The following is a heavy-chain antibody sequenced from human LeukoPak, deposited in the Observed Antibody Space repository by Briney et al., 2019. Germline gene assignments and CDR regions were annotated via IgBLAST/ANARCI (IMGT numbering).Heavy chain of an antibody. J-gene: IGHJ6*02. CDR3: ASYLTTRTYDRSGYYHLDYYGMDV. V-gene: IGHV4-30-4*01. D-gene: IGHD3-22*01. CDR2: IYYSVST. CDR1: GGSISSGDYY. Sequence: SETLSVTCTVSGGSISSGDYYWSWSRQPPGRGLAWSGYIYYSVSTYYNPSLKSRVTISVDTSKNQFSLKLSSVTAADTAVYYCASYLTTRTYDRSGYYHLDYYGMDVWGQRTTVTVSS.